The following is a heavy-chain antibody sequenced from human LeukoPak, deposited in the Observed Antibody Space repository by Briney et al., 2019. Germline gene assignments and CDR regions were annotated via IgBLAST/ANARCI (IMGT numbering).Heavy chain of an antibody. D-gene: IGHD2-2*03. CDR2: IYYSGST. Sequence: PSETLSLTCTVSGGSIGSSSYYWGWLRQPPGKGLEWIGSIYYSGSTYYNPSVKSRVTISVDTSKNQFSLKLSSVTAADTAVYYCARHDTGYCSSTSCSDFDYWGQGTLVTVSS. V-gene: IGHV4-39*01. CDR3: ARHDTGYCSSTSCSDFDY. J-gene: IGHJ4*02. CDR1: GGSIGSSSYY.